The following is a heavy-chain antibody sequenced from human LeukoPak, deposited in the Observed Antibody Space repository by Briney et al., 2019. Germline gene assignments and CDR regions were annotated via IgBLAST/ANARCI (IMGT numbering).Heavy chain of an antibody. Sequence: PGGSLRLSCAASGFTFSSYAMSWVRQAPGKGLEWVSAISGSGGSTYYADSVKGRFTISRDNSKNTLYLQMNSLRAEDTAVYYCAKVRGGGGYSYGYRQALGFDYWGQGTLVTVSS. V-gene: IGHV3-23*01. J-gene: IGHJ4*02. CDR1: GFTFSSYA. CDR2: ISGSGGST. D-gene: IGHD5-18*01. CDR3: AKVRGGGGYSYGYRQALGFDY.